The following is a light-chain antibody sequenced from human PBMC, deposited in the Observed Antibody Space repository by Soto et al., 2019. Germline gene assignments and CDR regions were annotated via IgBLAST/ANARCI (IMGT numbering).Light chain of an antibody. Sequence: DIVMTQSPDSLAVSLGERATLNCKSSQSLLYSSNNKNYLAWYQQKPGQPPKLLIYWASTRESGVPDRFSGSGSGTDFTLTISSLPAEDVAVYYCQQYYGTPYTFGQGTKLEIK. CDR1: QSLLYSSNNKNY. V-gene: IGKV4-1*01. J-gene: IGKJ2*01. CDR2: WAS. CDR3: QQYYGTPYT.